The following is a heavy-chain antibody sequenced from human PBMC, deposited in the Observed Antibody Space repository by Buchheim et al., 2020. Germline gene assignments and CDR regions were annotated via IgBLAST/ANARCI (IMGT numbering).Heavy chain of an antibody. CDR1: EYTFTVYT. V-gene: IGHV7-4-1*02. CDR2: INTNTGNQ. CDR3: ARGEERSTGFTDY. J-gene: IGHJ4*02. D-gene: IGHD1-1*01. Sequence: QVQRVQSGSELKKPGASVKVSCKASEYTFTVYTMHWGRQAPGQGLEWRGGINTNTGNQTYAQGFIGRLLFFLATSVITAYLQISSLKAEDTAVYYCARGEERSTGFTDYWGQGTL.